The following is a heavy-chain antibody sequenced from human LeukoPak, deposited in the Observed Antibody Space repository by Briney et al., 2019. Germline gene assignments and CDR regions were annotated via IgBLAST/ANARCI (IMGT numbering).Heavy chain of an antibody. CDR3: AKDRGSSPYYYYYMDV. CDR1: GFTFDDYA. V-gene: IGHV3-43D*03. Sequence: SGGSLRLSCAASGFTFDDYAMHWVRQAPGEGLEWVSLISWDGGSTYYADSVKGRFTISRDNSKNSLYLQMNSLRAEDTALYYCAKDRGSSPYYYYYMDVWGKGTTVTVSS. J-gene: IGHJ6*03. CDR2: ISWDGGST. D-gene: IGHD2-2*01.